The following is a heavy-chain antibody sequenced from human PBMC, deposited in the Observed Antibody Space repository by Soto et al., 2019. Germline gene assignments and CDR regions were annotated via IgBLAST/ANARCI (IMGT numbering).Heavy chain of an antibody. V-gene: IGHV1-69*01. CDR1: GGTFSSYA. Sequence: QVQLVQSGAEVKKPGSSVKVSCTASGGTFSSYAISWVRQAPGQGLEWMGGIIPIFGTANYAQKFQGRVTITADESTSTAYMELSSLRSEGTAVYYCARSESIAAADTEGAWFDPWGQGTLVTVSS. J-gene: IGHJ5*02. CDR2: IIPIFGTA. D-gene: IGHD6-13*01. CDR3: ARSESIAAADTEGAWFDP.